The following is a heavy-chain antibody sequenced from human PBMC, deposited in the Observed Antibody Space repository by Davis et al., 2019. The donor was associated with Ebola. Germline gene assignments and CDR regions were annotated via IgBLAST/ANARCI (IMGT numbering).Heavy chain of an antibody. CDR2: ISAYNGNT. V-gene: IGHV1-18*01. CDR1: GYTFTSYG. D-gene: IGHD3-10*01. J-gene: IGHJ4*02. CDR3: ARGITMVRGVTMFDY. Sequence: AASVKVSCKASGYTFTSYGISWVRQAPGQGLEWMGWISAYNGNTNYAQNLQGRVTMTTDTSTSTAYMELRSLRSDDTAVYYCARGITMVRGVTMFDYWGQGTLVTVSS.